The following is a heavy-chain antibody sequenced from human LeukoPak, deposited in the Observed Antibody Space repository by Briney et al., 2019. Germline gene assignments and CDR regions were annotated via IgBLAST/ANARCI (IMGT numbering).Heavy chain of an antibody. J-gene: IGHJ6*03. CDR1: GGSISSYY. CDR3: ARVDVDTAMSPDYYYMDV. V-gene: IGHV4-59*01. D-gene: IGHD5-18*01. Sequence: PSETLSLTCTVSGGSISSYYWSWIRQPPGKGLEWIGYIYYSGSTNYNPSLKSRVTISVDTSKNQFSLKLSSVTAADTAVYYCARVDVDTAMSPDYYYMDVWGKGTTVTVSS. CDR2: IYYSGST.